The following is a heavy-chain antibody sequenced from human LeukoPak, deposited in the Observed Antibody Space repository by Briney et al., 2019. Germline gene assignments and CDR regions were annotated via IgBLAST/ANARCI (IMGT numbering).Heavy chain of an antibody. CDR1: GFSLSGYS. V-gene: IGHV3-48*04. J-gene: IGHJ4*02. CDR3: ARRVPNEVITDYFDY. D-gene: IGHD3-16*01. Sequence: GGSLRVSCVASGFSLSGYSMNWVRQAPGKGMEWISFIHSSGGIIFYAESVKGRFTISRDNAKNSLFLQMNSLTAEDTAVYYCARRVPNEVITDYFDYWGPGTLVTVSS. CDR2: IHSSGGII.